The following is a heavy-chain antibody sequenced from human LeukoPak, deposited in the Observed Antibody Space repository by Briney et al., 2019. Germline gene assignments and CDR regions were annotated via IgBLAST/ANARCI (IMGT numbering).Heavy chain of an antibody. CDR1: GGSISSYY. D-gene: IGHD2-2*01. Sequence: VKPSETLSLXCTVSGGSISSYYWSWIREPAGKGLERIGRIYTSGSTNYNPSLKSRVTMSVDTSKNQFSLKLSSVTAADTAVYYCARSNRYQLLSPLDYWGQGTLVTVSS. V-gene: IGHV4-4*07. CDR2: IYTSGST. CDR3: ARSNRYQLLSPLDY. J-gene: IGHJ4*02.